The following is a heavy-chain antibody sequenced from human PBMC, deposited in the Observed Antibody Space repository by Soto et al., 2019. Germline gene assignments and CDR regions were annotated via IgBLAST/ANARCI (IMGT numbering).Heavy chain of an antibody. J-gene: IGHJ4*02. CDR3: ASSRITAMGYYFDY. D-gene: IGHD5-18*01. Sequence: SETLSLTCAVSGGSISSSNWWSWVRQPPGKGLEWIGEIYHSGSTNYNPSLKSRVTISVDKSKNQFSLKLSSVTAADTAVYYCASSRITAMGYYFDYWGQGTLVTVSS. CDR2: IYHSGST. V-gene: IGHV4-4*02. CDR1: GGSISSSNW.